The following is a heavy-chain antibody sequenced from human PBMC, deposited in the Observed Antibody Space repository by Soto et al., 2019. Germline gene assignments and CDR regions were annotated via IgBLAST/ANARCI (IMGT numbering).Heavy chain of an antibody. CDR1: GGSINGYY. Sequence: PSETLSLTCTVSGGSINGYYWSWIRQPPGKGLEWIGYIYYSRSTNYNPSLKSRVTISVDTSKNQFSLKVNSVTAADTAVYYCARDIPGDGPWGQGTLVTFSS. CDR3: ARDIPGDGP. V-gene: IGHV4-59*01. CDR2: IYYSRST. J-gene: IGHJ5*02. D-gene: IGHD2-2*02.